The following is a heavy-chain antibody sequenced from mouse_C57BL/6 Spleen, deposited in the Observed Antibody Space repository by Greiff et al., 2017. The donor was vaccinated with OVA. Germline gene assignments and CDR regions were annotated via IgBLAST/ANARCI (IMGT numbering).Heavy chain of an antibody. V-gene: IGHV7-3*01. J-gene: IGHJ3*01. D-gene: IGHD1-1*01. Sequence: EVKLVESGGGLVQPGGSLSLSCAASGFTFTDYYMSWVRQPPGKALEWLGFIRNKANGYTTEYSASVKGRFTISRDNSQSILYLQMNALRAEDSATYYCARYDYCGRGCAYWGQGTLVTVSA. CDR1: GFTFTDYY. CDR2: IRNKANGYTT. CDR3: ARYDYCGRGCAY.